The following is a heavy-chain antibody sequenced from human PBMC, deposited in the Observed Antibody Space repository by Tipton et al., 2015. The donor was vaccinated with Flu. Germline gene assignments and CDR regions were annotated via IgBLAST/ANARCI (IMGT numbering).Heavy chain of an antibody. J-gene: IGHJ5*01. CDR1: GDSISSYY. D-gene: IGHD4-11*01. Sequence: TLSLTCTVSGDSISSYYWGWIRQPLGKGLEWIGNIHRGGSALYNPSLSSRVTISADTSKNQFSLKLTSVTATDTAVYYCARRDFSNYVSDPKSWFDSWGQGTLVTVSS. V-gene: IGHV4-4*09. CDR3: ARRDFSNYVSDPKSWFDS. CDR2: IHRGGSA.